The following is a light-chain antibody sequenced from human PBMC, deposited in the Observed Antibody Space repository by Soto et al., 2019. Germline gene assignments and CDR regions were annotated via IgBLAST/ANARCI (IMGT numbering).Light chain of an antibody. CDR2: DAS. J-gene: IGKJ5*01. V-gene: IGKV3-11*01. CDR1: QSISNY. CDR3: QQRSNWPPRIT. Sequence: EIVLTQSPVTLSLYPGERASLSCRASQSISNYLAWYQQKPGQAPRLLIYDASTRASGIPARFSGSGSGTDFTLTISSLEPEDFAVYYCQQRSNWPPRITFGHGTRLEIK.